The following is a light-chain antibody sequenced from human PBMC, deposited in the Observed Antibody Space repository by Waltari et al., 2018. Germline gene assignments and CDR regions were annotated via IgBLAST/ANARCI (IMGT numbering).Light chain of an antibody. Sequence: QSVLTQPASVSGSPGQSITISCTGTSSDIGGYNYFYWYQQHPGKAPKLMIYDVSRWPSGVSHRFSGSKSGNTASLTISGLQAEDEAHYYCTSYTSTNTVIFGGGTKVTVL. CDR1: SSDIGGYNY. V-gene: IGLV2-14*03. J-gene: IGLJ2*01. CDR3: TSYTSTNTVI. CDR2: DVS.